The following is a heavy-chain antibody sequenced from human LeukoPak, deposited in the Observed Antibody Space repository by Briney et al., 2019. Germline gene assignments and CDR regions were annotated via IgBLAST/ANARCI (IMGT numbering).Heavy chain of an antibody. CDR2: IKSKTDGGTT. J-gene: IGHJ4*02. D-gene: IGHD3-16*02. CDR3: TTGIMITFGGVIVYDY. V-gene: IGHV3-15*01. Sequence: GGSLRLSCAASGFTFSNAWMSWVRQAPGKGLEWVGRIKSKTDGGTTDYAAPVKGRFTISRDDSKNTLYLQMNSLKTEDTAVYYCTTGIMITFGGVIVYDYWGQGTLVTVSS. CDR1: GFTFSNAW.